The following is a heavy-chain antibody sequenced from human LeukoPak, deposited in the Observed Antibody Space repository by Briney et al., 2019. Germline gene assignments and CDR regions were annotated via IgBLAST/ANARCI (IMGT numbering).Heavy chain of an antibody. D-gene: IGHD3-22*01. CDR1: GGSISSSNW. V-gene: IGHV4-4*02. J-gene: IGHJ4*02. Sequence: NPSETLSLTCAVSGGSISSSNWWSWVRMPPGKGLEWIEEIYHSGSTYYNPSLKSRVTISVDTSKNQFSLKLSSVTAADTAVYYCAREIEANYYDSRPYFDYWGQGTLVTVSS. CDR3: AREIEANYYDSRPYFDY. CDR2: IYHSGST.